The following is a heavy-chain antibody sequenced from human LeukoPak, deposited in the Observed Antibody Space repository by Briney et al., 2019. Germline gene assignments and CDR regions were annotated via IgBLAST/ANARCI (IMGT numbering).Heavy chain of an antibody. Sequence: GGSLRLSCAASGFTFSSYGVHWVRQAPGKGLEWVAVIWYDGSNKYYADSVKGRFTISRDNSKNTLYLQMNSLRAEDTAVYYCARDSPQTTVTILEYYFDYWGQGTLVTVSS. CDR3: ARDSPQTTVTILEYYFDY. V-gene: IGHV3-33*01. CDR1: GFTFSSYG. CDR2: IWYDGSNK. J-gene: IGHJ4*02. D-gene: IGHD4-17*01.